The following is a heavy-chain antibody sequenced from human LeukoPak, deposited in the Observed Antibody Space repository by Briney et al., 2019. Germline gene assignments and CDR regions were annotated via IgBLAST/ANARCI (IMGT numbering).Heavy chain of an antibody. Sequence: GASVKVSCKASGGTFSSYAISWVRQAPGQGLEWMGGIIPIFGTANYAQKFQGRVTITADESTSTAYMELSSLRSEDTAVYYCASSPLREGGYSYGHYATSSNYYYYGMDVWGQGTTVTVSS. CDR1: GGTFSSYA. CDR3: ASSPLREGGYSYGHYATSSNYYYYGMDV. CDR2: IIPIFGTA. V-gene: IGHV1-69*13. J-gene: IGHJ6*02. D-gene: IGHD5-18*01.